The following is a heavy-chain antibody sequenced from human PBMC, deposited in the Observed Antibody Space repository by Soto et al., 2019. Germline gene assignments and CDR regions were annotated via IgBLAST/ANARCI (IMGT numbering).Heavy chain of an antibody. D-gene: IGHD3-3*01. J-gene: IGHJ6*02. CDR1: GGSVRSGSYY. CDR3: ARGSEFLEWLFFYGMDV. Sequence: SETLSLTCTVSGGSVRSGSYYWSWIRQPPGKGLEWIGYIYYSGSTNYNPSLKSRVTISVDTSKNQFSLKLSSVTAADTAVYYCARGSEFLEWLFFYGMDVWGQGTTVTVSS. V-gene: IGHV4-61*01. CDR2: IYYSGST.